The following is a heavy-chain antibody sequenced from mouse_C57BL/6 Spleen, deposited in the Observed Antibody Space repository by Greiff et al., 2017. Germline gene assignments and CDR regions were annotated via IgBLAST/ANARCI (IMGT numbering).Heavy chain of an antibody. CDR1: GYAFSSSW. D-gene: IGHD1-1*01. CDR2: IYPGDGDT. V-gene: IGHV1-82*01. Sequence: VQLQQSGPELVKPGASVKISCKASGYAFSSSWMNWVKQRPGKGLEWIGRIYPGDGDTNYNGKFKGKATLTADKSSSTAYMQLSSLTSEDSAVYCCARSDYYGSSSDAMGDWGQGTSVTVSS. J-gene: IGHJ4*01. CDR3: ARSDYYGSSSDAMGD.